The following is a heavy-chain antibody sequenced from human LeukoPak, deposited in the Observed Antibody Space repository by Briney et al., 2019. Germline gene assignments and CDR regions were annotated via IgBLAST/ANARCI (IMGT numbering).Heavy chain of an antibody. D-gene: IGHD3-3*02. CDR3: ARLSGRDYYFDY. Sequence: ASETLSLTCTVSGGSISSGSYYWSWIRQPAGKGLEWIGRFYTTGTTNYNPSLKSRVTISINTSKNQFSLKLNSVTTADSAVYYCARLSGRDYYFDYWGQGTLVTVSS. CDR1: GGSISSGSYY. J-gene: IGHJ4*02. CDR2: FYTTGTT. V-gene: IGHV4-61*02.